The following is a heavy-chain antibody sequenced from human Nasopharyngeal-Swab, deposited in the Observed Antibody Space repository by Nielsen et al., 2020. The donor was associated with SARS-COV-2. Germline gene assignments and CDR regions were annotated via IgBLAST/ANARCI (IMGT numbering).Heavy chain of an antibody. Sequence: ASVKVSCKASGYTFTSYGISWVRQAPGQGLEWMGWISAYNGNTNYAQKLQGRVTMTTDTSTSTAYVELRSLRSDDTAVYYCAREPYYDSSGYYYSDAFDIWGQGTMVTVSS. V-gene: IGHV1-18*01. J-gene: IGHJ3*02. CDR1: GYTFTSYG. CDR2: ISAYNGNT. CDR3: AREPYYDSSGYYYSDAFDI. D-gene: IGHD3-22*01.